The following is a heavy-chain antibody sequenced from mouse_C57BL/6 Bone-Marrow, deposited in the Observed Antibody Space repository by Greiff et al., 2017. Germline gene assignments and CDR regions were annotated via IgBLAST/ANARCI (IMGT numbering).Heavy chain of an antibody. J-gene: IGHJ3*01. CDR2: IDPEDGDT. CDR1: GFNIKDDY. Sequence: VQLKESGAELVRPGASVKLSCTASGFNIKDDYMHWVKQRPEQGLEWIGSIDPEDGDTEYASKFQGKATITADTSSNTAYLQLSSLTSEDTADYYCTSGRGAAWLAYWGQGTLVTVSA. V-gene: IGHV14-4*01. CDR3: TSGRGAAWLAY.